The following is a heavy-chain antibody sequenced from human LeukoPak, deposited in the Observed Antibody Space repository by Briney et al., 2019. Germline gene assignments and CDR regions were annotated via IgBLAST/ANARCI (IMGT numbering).Heavy chain of an antibody. D-gene: IGHD4-11*01. CDR2: IKQDGSEK. CDR1: GFTFTRYW. Sequence: PGGSLRLSCAASGFTFTRYWMSWVRQAPGKGLEWVANIKQDGSEKYYVDSVKGRFTISRDNAKNSLYLQMNSLRAEDTAVYYCARAREDDDSNYIFYDMDIWGQGPRSPSP. CDR3: ARAREDDDSNYIFYDMDI. J-gene: IGHJ6*02. V-gene: IGHV3-7*05.